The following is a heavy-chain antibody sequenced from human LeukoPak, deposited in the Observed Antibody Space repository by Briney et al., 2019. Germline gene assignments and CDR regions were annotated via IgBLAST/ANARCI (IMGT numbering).Heavy chain of an antibody. CDR1: GFTVSSNY. V-gene: IGHV3-53*01. CDR3: AYTGIAAAGTDAFDI. CDR2: IYSGGST. J-gene: IGHJ3*02. D-gene: IGHD6-13*01. Sequence: GGSLRLSCAASGFTVSSNYMSWVRQAPGKGLEWVSVIYSGGSTYYADSVKGRLTISRDNSKNTLYLQMNSLRAEDTAVYYCAYTGIAAAGTDAFDIWGQGTMVTVSS.